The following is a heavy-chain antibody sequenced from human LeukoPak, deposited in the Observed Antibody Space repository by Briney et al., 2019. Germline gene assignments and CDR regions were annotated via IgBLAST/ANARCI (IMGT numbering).Heavy chain of an antibody. V-gene: IGHV3-53*01. Sequence: GGSLRLSCAASGFTVSSNYMSWVRQAPGKGLEWVSVIYSGGSTYYADSVKGRFTISRDNSKNTLYLQMNSLRAEDTAVYYCARERGTVAGTGYFDYWGQGTLVTVSS. CDR3: ARERGTVAGTGYFDY. CDR2: IYSGGST. D-gene: IGHD6-19*01. J-gene: IGHJ4*02. CDR1: GFTVSSNY.